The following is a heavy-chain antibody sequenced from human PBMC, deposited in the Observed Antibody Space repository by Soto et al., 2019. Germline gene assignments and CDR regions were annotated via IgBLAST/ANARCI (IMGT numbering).Heavy chain of an antibody. Sequence: QVQLVQSGAEVKKPGASVKVSCKASGYIFTNFGISWVRQAPGQGLEWMGWISTYNGDTKYAQKLQARVTMTTDPSTSTAYMELRSLISDDTAMYYCARADGTGWYGSWGQGTLVTVSS. CDR3: ARADGTGWYGS. CDR1: GYIFTNFG. V-gene: IGHV1-18*04. CDR2: ISTYNGDT. J-gene: IGHJ5*02. D-gene: IGHD6-19*01.